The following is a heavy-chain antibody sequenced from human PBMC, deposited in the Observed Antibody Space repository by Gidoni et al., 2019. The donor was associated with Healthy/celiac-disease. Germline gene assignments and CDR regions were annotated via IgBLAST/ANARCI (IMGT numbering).Heavy chain of an antibody. Sequence: EVQLVESGGGLVKPGGSLRLSCAASGFTFSNAWMSWVRQAPGKGLEWVGRIKSKTDGGTTDYAAPVKGRFTISRDDSKNTLYLQMNSLKTEDTAVYYCTTLYYDILTGYYAPFDYWGQGTLVTVSS. D-gene: IGHD3-9*01. J-gene: IGHJ4*02. CDR1: GFTFSNAW. V-gene: IGHV3-15*01. CDR3: TTLYYDILTGYYAPFDY. CDR2: IKSKTDGGTT.